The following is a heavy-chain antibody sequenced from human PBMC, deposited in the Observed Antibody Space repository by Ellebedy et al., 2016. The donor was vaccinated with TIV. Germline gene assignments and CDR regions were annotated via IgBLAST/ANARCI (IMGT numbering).Heavy chain of an antibody. CDR3: ARWFGELLYVRWFDP. V-gene: IGHV4-39*01. D-gene: IGHD3-10*01. J-gene: IGHJ5*02. CDR1: GGSLSSSSSY. Sequence: SETLSLTCIVSGGSLSSSSSYWGWIRQSPQKGLEWIGSIYYTGSTFYNPSLKSRVTISVDTSKSQFSLRLTSVTAAATAVYYCARWFGELLYVRWFDPWGQGTLVTVSS. CDR2: IYYTGST.